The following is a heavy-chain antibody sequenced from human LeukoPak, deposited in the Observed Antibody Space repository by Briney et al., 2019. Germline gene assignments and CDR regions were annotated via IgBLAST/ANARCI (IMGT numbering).Heavy chain of an antibody. CDR2: INHSGSS. D-gene: IGHD4-17*01. CDR3: AKACTVTTCCWFDP. CDR1: GGSVSGYY. V-gene: IGHV4-34*01. J-gene: IGHJ5*02. Sequence: SETLSLTCGVYGGSVSGYYWSWIRQPPGGGLEWIGEINHSGSSNYNPSLKSRVTIPIDTSRNQFSLKLTSVTAADTAVYYCAKACTVTTCCWFDPRGQGTLVTVSS.